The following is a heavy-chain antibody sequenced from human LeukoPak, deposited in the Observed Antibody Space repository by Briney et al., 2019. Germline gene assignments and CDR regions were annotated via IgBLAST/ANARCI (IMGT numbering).Heavy chain of an antibody. CDR2: ISSSGSTI. Sequence: GGSLRLSCVASGFTVSRDGMNWVRQAPGKGLEWLSYISSSGSTIYYADSVKGRFTISRDNAKNSLYLQMNNLRAEDTAVYYCARAGYSSSWYDSELDYWGQGTLVTVSS. V-gene: IGHV3-48*01. D-gene: IGHD6-13*01. CDR3: ARAGYSSSWYDSELDY. CDR1: GFTVSRDG. J-gene: IGHJ4*02.